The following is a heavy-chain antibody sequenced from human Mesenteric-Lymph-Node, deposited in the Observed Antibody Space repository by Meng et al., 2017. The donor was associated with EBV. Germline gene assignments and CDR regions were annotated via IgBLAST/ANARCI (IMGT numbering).Heavy chain of an antibody. D-gene: IGHD3-16*01. J-gene: IGHJ5*02. Sequence: QGHVQQWGAGLLKPSGTLSPTFAVYGGSFSDYYWTWIRQPPGKGLEWIGEVNHAGTTIYNPSLESRVTISVDTSKNQFSLKLTSVTAADTAVYFCAALGSFASSIDPWGQGTLVTVSS. CDR3: AALGSFASSIDP. CDR2: VNHAGTT. V-gene: IGHV4-34*01. CDR1: GGSFSDYY.